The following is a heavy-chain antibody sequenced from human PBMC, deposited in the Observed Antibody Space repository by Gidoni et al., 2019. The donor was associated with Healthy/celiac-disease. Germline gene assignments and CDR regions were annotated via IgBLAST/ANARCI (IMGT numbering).Heavy chain of an antibody. Sequence: QVQLVQSGAEVKKSGSSVMVSCEASGGTFISFAISWVRQAPGQGLEWMGGIIPIFKTSSYAKKFQGRVTITADESTSTAYMELSSLRSEDTAVYYCARDHTPEYSAYEDWGQGTLVTVSS. CDR2: IIPIFKTS. CDR3: ARDHTPEYSAYED. D-gene: IGHD5-12*01. V-gene: IGHV1-69*01. J-gene: IGHJ4*02. CDR1: GGTFISFA.